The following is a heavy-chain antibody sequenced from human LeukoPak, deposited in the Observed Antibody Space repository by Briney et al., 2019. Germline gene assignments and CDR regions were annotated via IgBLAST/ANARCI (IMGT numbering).Heavy chain of an antibody. CDR3: ARTGYATGWLDY. V-gene: IGHV4-39*01. CDR2: VSYTGST. J-gene: IGHJ4*02. Sequence: SETLSRTCTVSGGSISSSTYYWAWIRQAPGKGLEYIGSVSYTGSTFSNPSLRSRGTISVDTSKNQFSLRLSSVTAADTAVYYCARTGYATGWLDYWGQGTLVTVSS. CDR1: GGSISSSTYY. D-gene: IGHD5-12*01.